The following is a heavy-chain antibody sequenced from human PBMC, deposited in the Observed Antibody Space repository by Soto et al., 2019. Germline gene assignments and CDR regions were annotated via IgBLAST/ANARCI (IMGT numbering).Heavy chain of an antibody. CDR1: GYPFTSFF. J-gene: IGHJ5*02. Sequence: QLVQSGAEVRSPGASVKISCTASGYPFTSFFIHWVRQAPGLGLEWVGVINPRGGSANYAPKFQVKHTRTRDKCSTTVYLDLSSMKSADTAGYFWVRATYALDLWGQGPLFTVSS. V-gene: IGHV1-46*01. CDR3: VRATYALDL. CDR2: INPRGGSA.